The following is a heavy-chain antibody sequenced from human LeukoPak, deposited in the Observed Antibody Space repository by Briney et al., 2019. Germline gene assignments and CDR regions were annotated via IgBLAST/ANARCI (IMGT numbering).Heavy chain of an antibody. J-gene: IGHJ4*02. Sequence: SETLSLTCTVSGGSISSNYWSWIRQPPGKGLEWIGHIYYSGSTNYNPSLKSRVTVSVDTSKNQFSLKLSSVSAADTAAYYCARGGWSLDYWGQGTLVTVSS. CDR3: ARGGWSLDY. CDR1: GGSISSNY. V-gene: IGHV4-59*01. CDR2: IYYSGST. D-gene: IGHD6-19*01.